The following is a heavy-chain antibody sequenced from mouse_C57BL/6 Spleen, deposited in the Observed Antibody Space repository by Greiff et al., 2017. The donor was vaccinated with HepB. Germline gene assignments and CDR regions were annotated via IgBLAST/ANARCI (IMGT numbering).Heavy chain of an antibody. J-gene: IGHJ3*01. V-gene: IGHV1-82*01. CDR2: IYHGDGNT. CDR3: ARGGIYYDYDEAWFAY. CDR1: GSAFSSSW. Sequence: QVQLQQSGPELVKPGASVKISCKASGSAFSSSWMNWVKQRPGKGLEWIGLIYHGDGNTNYNGKFKGKATLTADKSSSTAYMQLSSLTSEDSAVYFCARGGIYYDYDEAWFAYWGQGTLVTVSA. D-gene: IGHD2-4*01.